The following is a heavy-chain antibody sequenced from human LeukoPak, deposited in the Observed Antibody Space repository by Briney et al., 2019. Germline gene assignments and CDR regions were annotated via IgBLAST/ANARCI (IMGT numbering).Heavy chain of an antibody. CDR2: IYRGGSK. Sequence: GGSLTLSCAASGFTDSSNYMSWVRPAPGKGLEGVSVIYRGGSKYYADPVKGRFTIPRDNSKNTLYLQMNSLRAEDTAVYYCARVVHGDYGEAWFDYWGQGTLVTVSS. J-gene: IGHJ4*02. D-gene: IGHD4-17*01. CDR3: ARVVHGDYGEAWFDY. CDR1: GFTDSSNY. V-gene: IGHV3-53*01.